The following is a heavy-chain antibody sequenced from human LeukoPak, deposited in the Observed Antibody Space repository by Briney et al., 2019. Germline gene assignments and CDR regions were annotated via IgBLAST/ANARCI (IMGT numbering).Heavy chain of an antibody. CDR1: GYTFTSYD. D-gene: IGHD2-2*02. Sequence: GASVKVSCKASGYTFTSYDINWVRQATGQELEWMGWMNPNSGNTGYAQKFQGRVTMTRNTSISTAYMELSSLRSEDTAVYYCARVGVYCSSTSCYTFRYYYYGMDVWGQGTTVTVSS. V-gene: IGHV1-8*01. CDR2: MNPNSGNT. CDR3: ARVGVYCSSTSCYTFRYYYYGMDV. J-gene: IGHJ6*02.